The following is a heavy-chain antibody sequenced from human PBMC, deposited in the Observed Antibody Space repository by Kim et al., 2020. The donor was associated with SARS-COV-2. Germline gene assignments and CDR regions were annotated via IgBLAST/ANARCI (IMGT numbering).Heavy chain of an antibody. Sequence: GGSLRLSCATSGFTFSSYGMHWVRQAPGKGLEGVTYIWYDGSNQQYADAVKGRFTTSRDKSTNTLFLQMNSLRVEDTAVYYCARDIGTGGNKYFDSWGQGTLVTVSS. CDR2: IWYDGSNQ. D-gene: IGHD3-16*01. CDR1: GFTFSSYG. J-gene: IGHJ4*02. CDR3: ARDIGTGGNKYFDS. V-gene: IGHV3-30*02.